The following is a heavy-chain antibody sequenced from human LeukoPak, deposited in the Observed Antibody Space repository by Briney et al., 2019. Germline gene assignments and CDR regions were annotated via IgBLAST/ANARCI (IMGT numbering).Heavy chain of an antibody. V-gene: IGHV1-46*01. CDR1: GYTFTSYY. CDR3: ARESYYYDSSGYLLGY. D-gene: IGHD3-22*01. J-gene: IGHJ4*02. CDR2: INPSGGST. Sequence: ASVKVSCKASGYTFTSYYMHWVRQAPGQGLEWMGIINPSGGSTSYAQKFQGRVTITRDTSTSTVYMELSSLRSEDTAVYYWARESYYYDSSGYLLGYWGQGTLVTVSS.